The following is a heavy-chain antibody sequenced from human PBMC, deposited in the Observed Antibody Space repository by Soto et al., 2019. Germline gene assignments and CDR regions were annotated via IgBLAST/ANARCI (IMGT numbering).Heavy chain of an antibody. CDR1: GGSISSYY. CDR3: ARERAIAAAGTRWFDP. CDR2: IYYSGST. Sequence: PSETLSLTCTVSGGSISSYYWSWIRQPPGKGLEWIGYIYYSGSTNYNPSLKSRVTISVDTSKNQFSLKLSSVTAADTAVYYCARERAIAAAGTRWFDPWGHGTLVTVSS. D-gene: IGHD6-13*01. J-gene: IGHJ5*02. V-gene: IGHV4-59*01.